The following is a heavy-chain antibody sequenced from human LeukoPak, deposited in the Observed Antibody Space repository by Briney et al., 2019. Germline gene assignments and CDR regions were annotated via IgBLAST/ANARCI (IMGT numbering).Heavy chain of an antibody. CDR2: ISYDGSNK. Sequence: GGSLRLSCAASGFTFSSYAMHWVRQAPGKGLEWVAVISYDGSNKYYADSVKGRFTISRDNSKNTLYLQMNSLRAEDTAVYYCARDGMYCGGDCYPNWFDPWGQGTLVTVSS. V-gene: IGHV3-30-3*01. CDR3: ARDGMYCGGDCYPNWFDP. CDR1: GFTFSSYA. D-gene: IGHD2-21*02. J-gene: IGHJ5*02.